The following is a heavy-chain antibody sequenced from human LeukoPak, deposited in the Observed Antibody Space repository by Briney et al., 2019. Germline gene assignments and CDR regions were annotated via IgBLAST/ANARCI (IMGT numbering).Heavy chain of an antibody. CDR3: ARDTRTFDY. CDR1: GFTFSSYS. Sequence: GGSLRLSCEASGFTFSSYSMNWVRQAPGKGLEWVANIKQDGSEKYYVDSVKGRFTISRDNAKNSLFLQMNSLRAEDTAVYYCARDTRTFDYWGQGTLVTVSS. CDR2: IKQDGSEK. V-gene: IGHV3-7*01. D-gene: IGHD1-26*01. J-gene: IGHJ4*02.